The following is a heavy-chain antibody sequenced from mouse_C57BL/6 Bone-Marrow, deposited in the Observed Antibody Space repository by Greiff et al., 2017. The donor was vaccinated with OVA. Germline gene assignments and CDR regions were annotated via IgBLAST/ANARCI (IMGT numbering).Heavy chain of an antibody. CDR2: LWRGGST. Sequence: QVHVKQSGPGLVQPSQSLSITCTVSGFSLTSYGVHWVRQSPGKGLEWLGVLWRGGSTDYNAAFMSRLSITKDNSKSQVFFKMNSLQADDTAIYYCAKNCGDYYGSSYWYFDVWGTGTTVTVSS. D-gene: IGHD1-1*01. CDR1: GFSLTSYG. V-gene: IGHV2-5*01. J-gene: IGHJ1*03. CDR3: AKNCGDYYGSSYWYFDV.